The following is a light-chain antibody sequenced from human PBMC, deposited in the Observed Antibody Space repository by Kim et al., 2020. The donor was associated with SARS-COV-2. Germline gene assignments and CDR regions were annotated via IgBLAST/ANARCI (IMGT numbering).Light chain of an antibody. V-gene: IGKV1-5*03. CDR3: QQCNTYPIT. J-gene: IGKJ5*01. Sequence: DIQMTQSPSTLSASVGDRVTITCRPSQTINDWVAWYQQKPGEAPKRLIYKASHLNTGVPSRFSGSGSGTEFTLTISSLQPDDFATYYCQQCNTYPITFGQGTRLEIK. CDR1: QTINDW. CDR2: KAS.